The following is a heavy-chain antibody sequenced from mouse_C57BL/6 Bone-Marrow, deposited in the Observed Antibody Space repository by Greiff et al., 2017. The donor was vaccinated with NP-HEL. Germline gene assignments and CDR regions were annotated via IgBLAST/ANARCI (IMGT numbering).Heavy chain of an antibody. CDR1: GYSFTGYY. Sequence: EVKVVESGPELVKPGASVKISCKASGYSFTGYYMNWVKQSPEKSLEWIGEINPSTGGTTYNQKFKAKATLTVDKSSSTAYMQLKSLTSEDSAVYYCASGDYPYAMDYWGQGTSVTVSS. V-gene: IGHV1-42*01. J-gene: IGHJ4*01. CDR3: ASGDYPYAMDY. CDR2: INPSTGGT. D-gene: IGHD2-4*01.